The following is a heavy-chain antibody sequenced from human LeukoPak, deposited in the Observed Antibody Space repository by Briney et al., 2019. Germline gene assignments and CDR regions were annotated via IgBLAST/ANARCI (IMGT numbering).Heavy chain of an antibody. V-gene: IGHV3-48*01. D-gene: IGHD2-21*02. CDR1: GFTISSYD. CDR2: ISSGGSTI. CDR3: AREGAFIVVVTACAVDI. Sequence: GGSLRLSCAASGFTISSYDMNWVRQAPGKGLEWVSDISSGGSTIYYADSVKGRFTISRDNAKNTLYLQMNSLRAEDTAVYYCAREGAFIVVVTACAVDIWGQGTMVTVSS. J-gene: IGHJ3*02.